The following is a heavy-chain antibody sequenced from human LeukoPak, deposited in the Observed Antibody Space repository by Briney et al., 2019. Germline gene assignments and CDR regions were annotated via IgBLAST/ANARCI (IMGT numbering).Heavy chain of an antibody. D-gene: IGHD6-13*01. J-gene: IGHJ4*02. V-gene: IGHV4-59*01. CDR2: IYYSGST. CDR1: GGSISSYY. Sequence: SETLSLTCTVSGGSISSYYWSWIRQPPGKGLEWIGYIYYSGSTNYNPSLKSRVTISVDTSKNQFSLKLSSVTAADTAVYYCARGDPQGGCIAAAGFDYWGQGTLVTVSS. CDR3: ARGDPQGGCIAAAGFDY.